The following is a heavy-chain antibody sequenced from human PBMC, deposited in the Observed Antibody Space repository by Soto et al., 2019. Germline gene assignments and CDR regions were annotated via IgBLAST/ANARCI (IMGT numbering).Heavy chain of an antibody. CDR3: ARATLGSSSWSQWRYYYYGMDV. V-gene: IGHV4-59*01. D-gene: IGHD6-13*01. J-gene: IGHJ6*02. CDR1: GGSISSYY. CDR2: IYYSGST. Sequence: SETLSLTCTVSGGSISSYYWSWIRQPPGKGLEWIGYIYYSGSTNHNPSLKSRVTISVDTSKNQFSLKLSSVTAADTAVYYCARATLGSSSWSQWRYYYYGMDVWGQGTTVTVSS.